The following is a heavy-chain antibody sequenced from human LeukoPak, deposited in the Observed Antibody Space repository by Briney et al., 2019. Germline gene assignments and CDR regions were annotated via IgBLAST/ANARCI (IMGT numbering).Heavy chain of an antibody. J-gene: IGHJ6*02. CDR1: GGTFTSYG. CDR2: ISAYNGNT. V-gene: IGHV1-18*01. CDR3: AREGGYSGYDFQYGMDV. D-gene: IGHD5-12*01. Sequence: GASVKVSCKASGGTFTSYGISWVRQAPGQGLEWMGWISAYNGNTNYAQKLQGRVTMTTDTSTSTAYMELRSLRSDDTAVYYCAREGGYSGYDFQYGMDVWGQGTTVTVSS.